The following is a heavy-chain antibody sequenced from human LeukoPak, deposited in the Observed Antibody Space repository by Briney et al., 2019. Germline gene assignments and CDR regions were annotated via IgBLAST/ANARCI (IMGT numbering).Heavy chain of an antibody. D-gene: IGHD1-1*01. CDR2: IYYSGST. Sequence: PSETLSLTCTGSGVSISSYYWSWIRQPPGKGLKWIGYIYYSGSTNYNPSLKSRVTISVDAAKNQFSLKLRSVPAADTAVYYCARDGVQGSILWGQGALVTVSS. V-gene: IGHV4-59*01. J-gene: IGHJ4*02. CDR3: ARDGVQGSIL. CDR1: GVSISSYY.